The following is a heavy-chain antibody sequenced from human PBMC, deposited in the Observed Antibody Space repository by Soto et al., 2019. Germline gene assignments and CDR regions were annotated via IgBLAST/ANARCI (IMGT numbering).Heavy chain of an antibody. CDR2: INHSGST. J-gene: IGHJ6*02. V-gene: IGHV4-34*01. CDR1: RGSFNGYY. Sequence: SETLSLTCAVYRGSFNGYYWSWIRQPPGKGLEWIGEINHSGSTNYNPSLKSRVTISVDTSKNQFSLKLSSVTAADTAVYYCARTTSGTRIIYGMDVWGQGTTVT. CDR3: ARTTSGTRIIYGMDV. D-gene: IGHD6-13*01.